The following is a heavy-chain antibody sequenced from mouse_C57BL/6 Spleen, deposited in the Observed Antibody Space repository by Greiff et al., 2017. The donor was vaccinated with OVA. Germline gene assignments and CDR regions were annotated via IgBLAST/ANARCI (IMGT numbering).Heavy chain of an antibody. CDR3: ARGGGAWYFDV. J-gene: IGHJ1*03. Sequence: EVKLQESGGGLVKPGGSLKLSCAASGFTFSSYAMPWVRQTPEKRLEWVATISDGGSYTYYPDNVKGRFTISRDNAKNNLYLQMSHLKSEDTAMDYCARGGGAWYFDVWGTGTTVTVSS. V-gene: IGHV5-4*03. CDR1: GFTFSSYA. CDR2: ISDGGSYT.